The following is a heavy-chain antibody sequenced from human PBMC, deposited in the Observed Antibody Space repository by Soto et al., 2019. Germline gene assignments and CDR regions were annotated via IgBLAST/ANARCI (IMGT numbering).Heavy chain of an antibody. CDR1: GFTGSSNY. CDR3: ARASWDISSRLDF. V-gene: IGHV3-53*01. CDR2: IYSGGST. J-gene: IGHJ4*02. D-gene: IGHD6-13*01. Sequence: GSLRLSCAASGFTGSSNYMSWVRQAPGKGLEWVSVIYSGGSTYYADSVKGRFTIFRDNSKNTLYLQMNSLRAEVTAVDYCARASWDISSRLDFWGQGTLVTLSS.